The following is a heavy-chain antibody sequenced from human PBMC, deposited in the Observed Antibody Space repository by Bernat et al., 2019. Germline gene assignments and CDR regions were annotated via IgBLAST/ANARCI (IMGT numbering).Heavy chain of an antibody. Sequence: EVQLVESGGGLVPPGGFLRLSCVVSGFTFSNTWMNWVRQAPGKGLEWVAYINLDGSEKNYVDSVRGRFTISRDNAKNSLYLEMNNLRAEDTAVYYCVRVPRLADYWGQGTLVTVSA. CDR2: INLDGSEK. D-gene: IGHD3-3*02. J-gene: IGHJ4*02. CDR3: VRVPRLADY. CDR1: GFTFSNTW. V-gene: IGHV3-7*03.